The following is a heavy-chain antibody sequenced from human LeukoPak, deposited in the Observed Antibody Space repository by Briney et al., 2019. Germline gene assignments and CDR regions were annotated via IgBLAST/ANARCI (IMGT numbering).Heavy chain of an antibody. Sequence: SETLSLTCSVSGGSISSYYWSWIRQPPGKGLEWIGTIFFSGSTYYNPSLQSRLTISVDTSKNHFSLRLTSVTAADTAIYYCARAAAPIYYFDYWGQGTLVTVSS. D-gene: IGHD6-13*01. CDR3: ARAAAPIYYFDY. V-gene: IGHV4-59*08. CDR1: GGSISSYY. J-gene: IGHJ4*02. CDR2: IFFSGST.